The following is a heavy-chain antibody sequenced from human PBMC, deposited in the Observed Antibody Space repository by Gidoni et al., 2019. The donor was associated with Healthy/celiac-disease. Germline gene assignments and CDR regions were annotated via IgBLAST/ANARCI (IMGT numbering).Heavy chain of an antibody. Sequence: QVQLVASGGGVVQPGRSLRLSCAASGFTFSSYGMHWVRQAPGKGLEWVTIIWYDGSNTYYADSVKGRFTISRDNSKNTLYLQMNSLRAEDTAVYYCARDLDYVWGSYRYGFDYWGQGTLVTVSS. J-gene: IGHJ4*02. D-gene: IGHD3-16*02. CDR1: GFTFSSYG. CDR2: IWYDGSNT. V-gene: IGHV3-33*01. CDR3: ARDLDYVWGSYRYGFDY.